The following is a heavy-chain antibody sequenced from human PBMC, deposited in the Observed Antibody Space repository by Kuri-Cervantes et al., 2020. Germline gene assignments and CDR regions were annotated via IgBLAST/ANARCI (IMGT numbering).Heavy chain of an antibody. Sequence: GGSLRLSCAVSGFAFSSYWMTWVRQAPGKGLGWVANIRHDGSDKYYVDSVKGRFTISRDNAKNSLYLQMNSLRAEDTAVYYCARGLGASGWYSYDAFDIWGQGTMVTVSS. D-gene: IGHD6-19*01. CDR1: GFAFSSYW. CDR3: ARGLGASGWYSYDAFDI. V-gene: IGHV3-7*02. J-gene: IGHJ3*02. CDR2: IRHDGSDK.